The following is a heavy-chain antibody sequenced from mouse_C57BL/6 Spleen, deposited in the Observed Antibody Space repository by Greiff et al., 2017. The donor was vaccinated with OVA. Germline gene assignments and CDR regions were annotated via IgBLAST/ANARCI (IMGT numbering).Heavy chain of an antibody. D-gene: IGHD1-1*01. CDR3: ARGYGSSYRGYFDV. CDR1: GYAFSSYW. CDR2: IYPGDGDT. V-gene: IGHV1-80*01. J-gene: IGHJ1*03. Sequence: VMLVESGAELVKPGASVKISCKASGYAFSSYWMNWVKQRPGKGLEWIGQIYPGDGDTNYNGKFKGKATLTADKSSSTAYMQLSSLTSEDSAVYFCARGYGSSYRGYFDVWGTGTTVTVSS.